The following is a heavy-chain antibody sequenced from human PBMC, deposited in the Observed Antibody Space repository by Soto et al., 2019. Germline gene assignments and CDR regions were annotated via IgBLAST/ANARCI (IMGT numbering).Heavy chain of an antibody. CDR1: GGSISSYY. V-gene: IGHV4-59*01. J-gene: IGHJ6*02. D-gene: IGHD3-10*01. CDR3: ARARGGYYGMDV. Sequence: PSETLSLTCTVSGGSISSYYWSWIRQPPGKGLEWIGYIYYSGSTNYNPSLKSRVTISVDTSKNQFSLKLSSVTAADTAVYYCARARGGYYGMDVWGQGTTVTVSS. CDR2: IYYSGST.